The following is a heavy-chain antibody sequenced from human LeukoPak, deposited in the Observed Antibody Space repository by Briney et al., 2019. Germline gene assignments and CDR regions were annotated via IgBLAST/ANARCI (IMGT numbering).Heavy chain of an antibody. CDR3: VRDRGDGYNQIDY. CDR2: ISKDGSNE. J-gene: IGHJ4*02. V-gene: IGHV3-30*03. CDR1: GFHFKYVW. Sequence: GGSLRLSCAASGFHFKYVWMSWVRQAPGKGLECVAVISKDGSNEHYADPGKGRFTISRDNSKNTLYLQMNSLRTEDTAVYYCVRDRGDGYNQIDYWGQGTLVTVSS. D-gene: IGHD5-24*01.